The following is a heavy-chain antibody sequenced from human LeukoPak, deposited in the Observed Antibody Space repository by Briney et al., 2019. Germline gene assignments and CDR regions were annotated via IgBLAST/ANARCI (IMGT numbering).Heavy chain of an antibody. CDR1: GGSISSGGYS. V-gene: IGHV4-30-2*01. Sequence: KPSETLSLTCAVSGGSISSGGYSWSWIRQPPGKGLEWIGYIYHSGSTYYNPSLKSRVTISVDRSKNQFSLKLSSVTAADTAVYYCARSQVTTVVTPYFDYWGQGTLVTVSS. D-gene: IGHD4-23*01. CDR3: ARSQVTTVVTPYFDY. J-gene: IGHJ4*02. CDR2: IYHSGST.